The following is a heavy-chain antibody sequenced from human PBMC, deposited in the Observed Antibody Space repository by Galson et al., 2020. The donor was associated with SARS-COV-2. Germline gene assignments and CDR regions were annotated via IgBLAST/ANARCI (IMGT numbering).Heavy chain of an antibody. CDR3: AREVRGVIYRQGYWFDP. V-gene: IGHV4-4*07. J-gene: IGHJ5*02. CDR2: IYTSGST. CDR1: GGSISSYY. D-gene: IGHD3-10*01. Sequence: SETLSLTCTVSGGSISSYYWSWIRQPAGKGLEWIGRIYTSGSTNYNPSLKSRVTMSVDTSKNQFSLKLSSVTAADTAVYYCAREVRGVIYRQGYWFDPWGLGTLVTVSS.